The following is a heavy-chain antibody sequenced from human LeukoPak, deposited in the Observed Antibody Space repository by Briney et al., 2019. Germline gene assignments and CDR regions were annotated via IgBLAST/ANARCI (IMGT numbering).Heavy chain of an antibody. D-gene: IGHD3-10*01. CDR3: ARHYGSGSLDS. CDR1: GFTFSSTW. V-gene: IGHV3-74*03. Sequence: GGSLRLSCAASGFTFSSTWMHWVRQVPGKELVWVARIESDGRRTTYAESVKGRFTISRDNAKNTLYLEMNSLRVEDTAVYYCARHYGSGSLDSWGQGILVTVSS. CDR2: IESDGRRT. J-gene: IGHJ4*02.